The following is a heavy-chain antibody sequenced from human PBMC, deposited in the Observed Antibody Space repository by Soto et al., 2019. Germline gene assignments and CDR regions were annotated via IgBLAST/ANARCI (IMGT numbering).Heavy chain of an antibody. V-gene: IGHV4-30-4*01. CDR3: ARVPPPYSFSYDD. CDR2: LYISGTT. J-gene: IGHJ4*02. CDR1: GVSIGSGDYY. D-gene: IGHD5-12*01. Sequence: SETLSLTCNVSGVSIGSGDYYWSWIRQPPGKGLEWIGYLYISGTTYYNPSLKSRLTISLDTSRNVFSLKLRSVTAADTAVYYCARVPPPYSFSYDDWGQGTLVTVSS.